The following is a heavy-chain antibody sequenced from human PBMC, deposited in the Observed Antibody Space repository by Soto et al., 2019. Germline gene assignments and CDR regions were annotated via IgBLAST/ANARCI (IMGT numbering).Heavy chain of an antibody. Sequence: DSLYVSCTATGDPFTIHYIDWVRQAPGQGLEWMGWIHPNLGGTDHAQKFQGRVTLTRDTSVNTAYMELSNLTSDDTAIYYCARCRKSFWTGSTMDDYGIDVCGQGTSVPVSS. J-gene: IGHJ6*02. D-gene: IGHD3-3*01. CDR2: IHPNLGGT. CDR3: ARCRKSFWTGSTMDDYGIDV. V-gene: IGHV1-2*02. CDR1: GDPFTIHY.